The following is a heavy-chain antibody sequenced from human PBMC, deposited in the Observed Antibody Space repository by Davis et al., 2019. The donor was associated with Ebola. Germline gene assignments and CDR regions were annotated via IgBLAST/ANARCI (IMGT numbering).Heavy chain of an antibody. D-gene: IGHD4-23*01. Sequence: PSETLSLTCTVSGGSVSSGGHYWSWIRQPPGKRLEWIGYVNYSGDIKSNPSLKSRLTTSVDTSKNQFSLKLSSVTAADTAVYYCSARTLRWSVDYWGQGILVTASS. V-gene: IGHV4-61*08. CDR3: SARTLRWSVDY. J-gene: IGHJ4*02. CDR2: VNYSGDI. CDR1: GGSVSSGGHY.